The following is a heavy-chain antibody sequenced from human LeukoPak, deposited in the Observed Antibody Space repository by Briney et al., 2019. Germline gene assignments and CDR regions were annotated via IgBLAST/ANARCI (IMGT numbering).Heavy chain of an antibody. Sequence: PSETLSLTCAVYGGSFSGYYWSWIRQPPGKGLEWIGEINHSGSTNYNPSLKSRVTISVDTSKNQFSLRLSSVTAADTAVYYCASLKCYYGSGSRNYYYYYGMDVWGQGTTVTVSS. CDR3: ASLKCYYGSGSRNYYYYYGMDV. J-gene: IGHJ6*02. CDR1: GGSFSGYY. CDR2: INHSGST. V-gene: IGHV4-34*01. D-gene: IGHD3-10*01.